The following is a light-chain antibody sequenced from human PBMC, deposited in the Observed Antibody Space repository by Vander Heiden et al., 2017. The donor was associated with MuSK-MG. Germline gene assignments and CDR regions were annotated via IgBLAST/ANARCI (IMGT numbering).Light chain of an antibody. CDR1: QSISSY. J-gene: IGKJ1*01. V-gene: IGKV1-39*01. CDR2: AAS. Sequence: DIQMTQSPSSLSASVGDRVTITCRASQSISSYLNWYQQKPGKAPKLLIYAASRLQSGVPSRFSGSGSGTDFTLTISRLQPEDFATYYCQQSYSTRMFGQGTKVEIK. CDR3: QQSYSTRM.